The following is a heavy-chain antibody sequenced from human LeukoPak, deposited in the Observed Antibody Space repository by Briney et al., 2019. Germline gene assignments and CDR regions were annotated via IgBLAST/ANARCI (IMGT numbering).Heavy chain of an antibody. CDR1: GYTFITYD. Sequence: ASVKVSCKASGYTFITYDINWVRQATGQGLEWMGWMNPNSGNTGYAQKFQGRVTITRNTSISTAYMELTSLRSEDTAVYYCARGDWCPDYWGQGTLVTVSS. J-gene: IGHJ4*02. CDR2: MNPNSGNT. CDR3: ARGDWCPDY. D-gene: IGHD2-8*02. V-gene: IGHV1-8*03.